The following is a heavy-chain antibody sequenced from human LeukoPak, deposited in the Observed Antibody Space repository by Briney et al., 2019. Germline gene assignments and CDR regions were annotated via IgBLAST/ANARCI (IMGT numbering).Heavy chain of an antibody. V-gene: IGHV4-38-2*01. Sequence: SEILSLTCGVSGYSIRSGYYWAWIRQSPGKGLEWIGSIYHRGNTLYNPSLKSRVTISVGTSKNHLSLELTSVTGADTAVYFCARAPSGIATTGNYYYYYYMDVWGKGTTVTVSS. D-gene: IGHD1-1*01. CDR2: IYHRGNT. CDR1: GYSIRSGYY. J-gene: IGHJ6*03. CDR3: ARAPSGIATTGNYYYYYYMDV.